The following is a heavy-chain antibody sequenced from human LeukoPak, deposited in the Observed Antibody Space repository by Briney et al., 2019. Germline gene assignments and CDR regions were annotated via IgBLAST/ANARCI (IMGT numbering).Heavy chain of an antibody. V-gene: IGHV3-21*04. CDR2: ISSSSSYI. J-gene: IGHJ3*02. CDR1: GFTFSSYS. D-gene: IGHD3-10*01. Sequence: GGSLRLSCAASGFTFSSYSMNWVRQAPGKGLEWVSSISSSSSYIYYADSVKGRFTISRDNAKNSLYLQMNSLRAEDTAVYYCGGSLYGSGSYYNDAFDIWGQGTMVTVSS. CDR3: GGSLYGSGSYYNDAFDI.